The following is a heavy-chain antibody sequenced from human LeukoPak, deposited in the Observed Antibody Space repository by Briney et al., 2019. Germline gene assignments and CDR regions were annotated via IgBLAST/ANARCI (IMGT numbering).Heavy chain of an antibody. D-gene: IGHD2-2*01. J-gene: IGHJ6*03. Sequence: GASVKVSCKASGYTFTSYGISWVRQAPGQGLEWMGWISAYNGNTNYAQKLQGRVTMTTDTSTSTAYMELRSLRSDDTAVYYCARTGYCSSTSCYYYYYYMDVWGKGTTVTVSS. CDR2: ISAYNGNT. V-gene: IGHV1-18*01. CDR1: GYTFTSYG. CDR3: ARTGYCSSTSCYYYYYYMDV.